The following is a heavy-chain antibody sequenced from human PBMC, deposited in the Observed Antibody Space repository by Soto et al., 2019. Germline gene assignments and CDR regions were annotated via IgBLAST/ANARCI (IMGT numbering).Heavy chain of an antibody. CDR1: GFSFSSYR. J-gene: IGHJ4*02. CDR2: ISYDGSNK. CDR3: VAGQYFFDY. V-gene: IGHV3-30*03. D-gene: IGHD6-19*01. Sequence: QVQLVESGGGVVQPGRSLRLSCAASGFSFSSYRMQWVRQAPGKGLEWVAVISYDGSNKYYADSVKDRFTISRDNSKKTLYLQMNSLRADDTAVYYCVAGQYFFDYCGQGTLVTVSS.